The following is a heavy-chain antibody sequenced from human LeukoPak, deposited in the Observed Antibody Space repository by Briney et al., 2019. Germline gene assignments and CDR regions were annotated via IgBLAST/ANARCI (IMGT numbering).Heavy chain of an antibody. J-gene: IGHJ4*02. CDR2: ISASSSYI. Sequence: GGSLRLSCAASGFTFSISGMDWVRQAPGKGLEWVSSISASSSYIHYADSVKGRFTISRDNAKNSVYLQMNGLRADDTAVYFCARERDCGSFSSGTYYFESWGQGTLVTVSS. V-gene: IGHV3-21*01. D-gene: IGHD2-2*01. CDR1: GFTFSISG. CDR3: ARERDCGSFSSGTYYFES.